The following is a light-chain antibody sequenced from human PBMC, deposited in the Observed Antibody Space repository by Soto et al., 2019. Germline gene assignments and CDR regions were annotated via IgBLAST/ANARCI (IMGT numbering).Light chain of an antibody. CDR2: DVT. CDR1: SSDVGRYNY. J-gene: IGLJ2*01. Sequence: QSVLTQPASVSRSPGQSITISCTGTSSDVGRYNYVSWFQQHPGKAPKLMIYDVTYRPSGVSDRFSGSKSGNTASLTISGLQPEDEADYYCSSYTSGSTLFGGGTKLTVL. CDR3: SSYTSGSTL. V-gene: IGLV2-14*03.